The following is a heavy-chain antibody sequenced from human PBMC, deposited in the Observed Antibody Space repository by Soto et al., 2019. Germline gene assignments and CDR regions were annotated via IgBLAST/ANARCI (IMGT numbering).Heavy chain of an antibody. CDR2: IWYDGSNK. CDR1: GFTFSSYG. CDR3: ARGLPPHYYYFDY. J-gene: IGHJ4*02. D-gene: IGHD1-26*01. V-gene: IGHV3-33*01. Sequence: SLRLSCAASGFTFSSYGMHWVRQAPGKGLEWVAVIWYDGSNKYYADSVKGRFTISRDNSKNTLYLQMNSLRAEDTAVYYCARGLPPHYYYFDYWGQGTLVTVSS.